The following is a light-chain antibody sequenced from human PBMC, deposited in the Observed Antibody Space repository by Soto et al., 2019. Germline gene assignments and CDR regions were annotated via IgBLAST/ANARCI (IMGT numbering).Light chain of an antibody. CDR3: QAWDSSTVV. CDR2: QDS. J-gene: IGLJ2*01. CDR1: KLGDKY. Sequence: SYELTQPLSVSVSPGQTASITCSGDKLGDKYACWYQQKPGQSPVLVIHQDSKRPSGIPERFSGSNSGNTATLTISGTQAMDEADYYCQAWDSSTVVFGGGTKVTVL. V-gene: IGLV3-1*01.